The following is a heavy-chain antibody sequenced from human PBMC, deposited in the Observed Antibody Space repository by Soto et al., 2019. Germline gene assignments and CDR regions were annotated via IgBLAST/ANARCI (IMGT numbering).Heavy chain of an antibody. CDR3: AREAFDADYIDF. J-gene: IGHJ4*02. CDR1: GDIFSSHG. CDR2: ISAYNGDR. D-gene: IGHD3-10*01. V-gene: IGHV1-18*01. Sequence: QVHLVQSGAEVNKPGASVKVSCKASGDIFSSHGINWVRQAPGRGLEWMAWISAYNGDRNYAETLQGRVTVTTDTSTNTAYMELRSLRSDDTAVYYCAREAFDADYIDFWGQGTLVTVSS.